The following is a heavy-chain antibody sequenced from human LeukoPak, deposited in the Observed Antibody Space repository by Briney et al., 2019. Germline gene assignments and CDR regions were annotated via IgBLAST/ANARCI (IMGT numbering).Heavy chain of an antibody. V-gene: IGHV3-74*01. Sequence: PGGSLRLPCAASGFTFGNHWMHWVRQAPGKGLVWVARINSDGSDTSHADSVEGRFTISRDNAKDTLYLQMNSLRVEDTAVYYCARNNWGIDYWGQGTLVAVSS. CDR1: GFTFGNHW. J-gene: IGHJ4*02. D-gene: IGHD7-27*01. CDR3: ARNNWGIDY. CDR2: INSDGSDT.